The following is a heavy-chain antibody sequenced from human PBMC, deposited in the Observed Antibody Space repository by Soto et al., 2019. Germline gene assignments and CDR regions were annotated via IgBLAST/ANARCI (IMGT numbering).Heavy chain of an antibody. V-gene: IGHV4-31*03. J-gene: IGHJ4*02. D-gene: IGHD2-15*01. CDR1: GGSISSGGYY. CDR3: ARWAQVGSGFGY. CDR2: IYYSGST. Sequence: PSETLSLTCTVSGGSISSGGYYWSCIRPHPGKGLEWIGYIYYSGSTYYNPSLKSRVTISVDTSKHQFSLKLSSVTATDTAVYYCARWAQVGSGFGYWGQGALVTVSS.